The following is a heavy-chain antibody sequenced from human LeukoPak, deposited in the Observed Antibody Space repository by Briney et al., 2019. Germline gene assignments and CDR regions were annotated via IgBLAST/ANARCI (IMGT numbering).Heavy chain of an antibody. J-gene: IGHJ4*02. Sequence: SETLSLTCTASGGSISSYYWSWIRRPAGKGLEWIGRIYTGGSTNYNPSLKSRVTMSVDTSKNQFSLKLSSVTAADTAVYYCASPYYDILTGYSPLDYWGQGTLVTVSS. CDR1: GGSISSYY. D-gene: IGHD3-9*01. CDR2: IYTGGST. V-gene: IGHV4-4*07. CDR3: ASPYYDILTGYSPLDY.